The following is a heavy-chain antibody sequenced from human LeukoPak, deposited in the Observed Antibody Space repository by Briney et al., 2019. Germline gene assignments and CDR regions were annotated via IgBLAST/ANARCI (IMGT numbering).Heavy chain of an antibody. Sequence: GGSLRLSCAASGFTFSSSAMNWVRQAPGKGLEWVSSINNVASHIYYAHSVKGRFTISRDNAKNSLYLQMNSLRAEDTAIYYCTRDQNFYGSGRGFDPWGQGTLVTVSS. CDR3: TRDQNFYGSGRGFDP. D-gene: IGHD3-10*01. V-gene: IGHV3-21*01. CDR2: INNVASHI. J-gene: IGHJ5*02. CDR1: GFTFSSSA.